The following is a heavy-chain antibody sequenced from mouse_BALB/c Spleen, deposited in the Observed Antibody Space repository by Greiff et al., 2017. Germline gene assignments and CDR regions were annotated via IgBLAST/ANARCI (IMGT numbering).Heavy chain of an antibody. CDR2: ISDGGSYT. Sequence: EVQGVESGGGLVKPGGSLKLSCAASGFTFSDYYMYWVRQTPEKRLEWVATISDGGSYTYYPDSVKGRFTISRDNAKNNLYLQMSSLKSEDTAMYYCARDRERAMDYWGQGTSVTVSS. J-gene: IGHJ4*01. V-gene: IGHV5-4*02. CDR1: GFTFSDYY. D-gene: IGHD3-1*01. CDR3: ARDRERAMDY.